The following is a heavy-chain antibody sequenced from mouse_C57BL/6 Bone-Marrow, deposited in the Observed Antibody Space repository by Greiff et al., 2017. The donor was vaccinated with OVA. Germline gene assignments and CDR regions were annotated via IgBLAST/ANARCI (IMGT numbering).Heavy chain of an antibody. J-gene: IGHJ2*01. CDR3: ARSNY. V-gene: IGHV1-69*01. Sequence: QVQLQQPGAELVMPGASVKLSCKASGYTFTSYWMHWVKQRPGQGLEWIGEIDPSDSYTNYNQQFKGKSTLTVDKSSSTAYMQLSSLTSEDSAVYYCARSNYWGQGTTLTVSS. CDR2: IDPSDSYT. CDR1: GYTFTSYW.